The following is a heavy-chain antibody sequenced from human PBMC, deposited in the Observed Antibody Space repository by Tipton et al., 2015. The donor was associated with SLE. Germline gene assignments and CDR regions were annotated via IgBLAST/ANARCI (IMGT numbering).Heavy chain of an antibody. CDR1: GGSFSGYY. CDR3: ARPQAPVAGTSDAFDI. V-gene: IGHV4-34*01. Sequence: LRLSCAVYGGSFSGYYWSWFRQPPGKGLEWIGEINHSGSTNYNPSLKSRVTISVDTSKNQFSRKLGSVTAADTAVYYCARPQAPVAGTSDAFDIWGQGTMVTVSS. J-gene: IGHJ3*02. D-gene: IGHD6-19*01. CDR2: INHSGST.